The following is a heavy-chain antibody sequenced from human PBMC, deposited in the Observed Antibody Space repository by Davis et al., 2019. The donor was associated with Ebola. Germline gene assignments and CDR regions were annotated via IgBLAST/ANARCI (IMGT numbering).Heavy chain of an antibody. CDR2: ISGSGGST. D-gene: IGHD2-8*02. Sequence: GGSLRLSCAASGFTFSSYAMSWVRQAPGKGLEWVSAISGSGGSTYYADSVTGRFTISRDNAKNTPYLQMNSLRAEDTAVYYCVKTRSNWWNDALEIWGRGTMVIVSS. V-gene: IGHV3-23*01. CDR3: VKTRSNWWNDALEI. J-gene: IGHJ3*02. CDR1: GFTFSSYA.